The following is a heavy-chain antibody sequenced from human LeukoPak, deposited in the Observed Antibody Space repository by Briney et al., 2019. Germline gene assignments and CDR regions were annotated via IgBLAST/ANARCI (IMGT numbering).Heavy chain of an antibody. CDR2: IYYSGST. CDR3: AREGDGSGSYTYYFDY. CDR1: GGSISSSSYY. Sequence: PSETLSLTCTVSGGSISSSSYYWGWIRQPPGKGLEWIGSIYYSGSTYYNPSLKSRVTISVDTSKNQFSLKLSSVTAADTAVYYCAREGDGSGSYTYYFDYWGQGTLVTVSS. J-gene: IGHJ4*02. D-gene: IGHD3-10*01. V-gene: IGHV4-39*07.